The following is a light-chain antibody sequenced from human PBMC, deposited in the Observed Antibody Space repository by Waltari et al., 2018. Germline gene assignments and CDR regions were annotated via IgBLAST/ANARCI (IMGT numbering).Light chain of an antibody. V-gene: IGKV4-1*01. CDR3: QQAHSFPYS. CDR2: WAS. Sequence: DIVMTQSPDSLAVSLGERATINCKSSRSVLYTSNSKNYIAWYQQKPGQPPILLIYWASTRESGVPDRFSGSGSGTNFTLTISSLLAEDSATYYCQQAHSFPYSFGQGTKLEIK. CDR1: RSVLYTSNSKNY. J-gene: IGKJ2*03.